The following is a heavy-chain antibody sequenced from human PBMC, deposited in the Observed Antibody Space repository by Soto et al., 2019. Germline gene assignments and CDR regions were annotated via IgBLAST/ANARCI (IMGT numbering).Heavy chain of an antibody. Sequence: PGESLKIPCKGSGYSFTSYWIGWVRQMPGKGLEWMGIIYPGDSDTRYSPSFQGQVTISADKSISTAYLQWGSLKASDTAMYYCARRKNARYCTNGVCGNWFDPWGQGTLVTVSS. D-gene: IGHD2-8*01. CDR2: IYPGDSDT. V-gene: IGHV5-51*01. CDR3: ARRKNARYCTNGVCGNWFDP. CDR1: GYSFTSYW. J-gene: IGHJ5*02.